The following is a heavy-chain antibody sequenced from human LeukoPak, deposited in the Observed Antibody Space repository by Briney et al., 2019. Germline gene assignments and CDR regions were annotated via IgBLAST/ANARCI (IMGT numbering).Heavy chain of an antibody. V-gene: IGHV4-59*08. Sequence: SETLSLTCTVSGGSISGYYWSWIRQPPGKGLEWIGYIYYSGSTNYNPSLKSRVTISVDTSKNQFSLKLSSVTAADTAVYYCASYIAAAGHDAFDIWGQGTMVTVSS. D-gene: IGHD6-13*01. CDR2: IYYSGST. CDR3: ASYIAAAGHDAFDI. CDR1: GGSISGYY. J-gene: IGHJ3*02.